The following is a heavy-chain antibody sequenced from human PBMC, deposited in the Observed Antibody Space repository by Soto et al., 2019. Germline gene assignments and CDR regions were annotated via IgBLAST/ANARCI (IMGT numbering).Heavy chain of an antibody. V-gene: IGHV4-59*12. CDR1: GDSISSFY. J-gene: IGHJ4*02. CDR2: IYYSGTT. Sequence: PSETLSLTCTVSGDSISSFYWSWFRQPPGKGLEWIGYIYYSGTTHYNPSLKSRVTISLDTSKNQFSLKLRSVTAADTAVYYCARAVMGGSSWPFDYWGQGTLVTVSS. CDR3: ARAVMGGSSWPFDY. D-gene: IGHD6-13*01.